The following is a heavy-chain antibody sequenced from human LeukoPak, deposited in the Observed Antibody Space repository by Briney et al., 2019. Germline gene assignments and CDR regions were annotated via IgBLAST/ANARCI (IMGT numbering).Heavy chain of an antibody. D-gene: IGHD1-26*01. CDR1: GGSISSHY. CDR3: AREALVGAGGFDY. J-gene: IGHJ4*02. CDR2: FYYSRRT. Sequence: PPETLSLTCTVSGGSISSHYWSWIRQPPGKGLEWSWYFYYSRRTSSHPPLKSPLTISLDTSKNLFSLKLSSVTAADTAVYYCAREALVGAGGFDYWGQGTLVTVSS. V-gene: IGHV4-59*11.